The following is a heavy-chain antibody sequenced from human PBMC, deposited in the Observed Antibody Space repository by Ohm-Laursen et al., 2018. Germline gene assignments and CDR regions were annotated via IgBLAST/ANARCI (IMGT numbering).Heavy chain of an antibody. CDR2: INHSGST. V-gene: IGHV4-34*01. D-gene: IGHD3-22*01. CDR3: ARDTSAYYYDSSGYYTTYYFDY. J-gene: IGHJ4*02. Sequence: GTLSLTCAVYGGSFSGYYWSWIRQPPGKGLEWIGEINHSGSTNYNPSLKSRVTISVDTSKNQFSLKLSSVTAADTAVYYCARDTSAYYYDSSGYYTTYYFDYWGQGTLVTVSS. CDR1: GGSFSGYY.